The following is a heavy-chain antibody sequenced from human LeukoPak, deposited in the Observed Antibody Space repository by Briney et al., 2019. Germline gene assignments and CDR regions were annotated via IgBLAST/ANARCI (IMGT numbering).Heavy chain of an antibody. J-gene: IGHJ4*02. V-gene: IGHV4-31*03. CDR2: IYYSGST. CDR1: GGSISSGGYY. CDR3: ARDRRYYYGSGSHDGFDY. Sequence: SETLSLTCTVSGGSISSGGYYWSWIRQHPGKGLEWIGYIYYSGSTYYNPSLKSRVTISVDTSKNQFSLKLSSVTAADTAVYYCARDRRYYYGSGSHDGFDYWGQGNLVTVSS. D-gene: IGHD3-10*01.